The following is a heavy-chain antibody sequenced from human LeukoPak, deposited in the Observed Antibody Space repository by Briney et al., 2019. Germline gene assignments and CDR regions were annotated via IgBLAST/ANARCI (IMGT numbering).Heavy chain of an antibody. V-gene: IGHV3-23*01. CDR2: ILGDGTFT. J-gene: IGHJ4*02. CDR1: GVSVTTYA. D-gene: IGHD3-22*01. CDR3: AKDMHNYDSPYFDS. Sequence: HPGGSLRLSCAASGVSVTTYAMSWVRQAPGKGLEWVSRILGDGTFTYYSDSVKGRFTISRDSSTNTLHLQMNSLRAEDTAVYFCAKDMHNYDSPYFDSWGQGTLVTVSS.